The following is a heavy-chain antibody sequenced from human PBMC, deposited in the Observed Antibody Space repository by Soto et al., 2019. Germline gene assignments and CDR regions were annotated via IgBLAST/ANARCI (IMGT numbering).Heavy chain of an antibody. CDR3: ARDEGGSYPYYYYYGMDV. CDR2: TYYRSKWYN. Sequence: SQTLSLTCVISGDSVSSNSAAWNWIRQSPSRGLEWLGRTYYRSKWYNDYAVSVKSRITINPDTSKNQFSLQLNSVTPEDTAVYYCARDEGGSYPYYYYYGMDVWGQGTTVTVSS. D-gene: IGHD1-26*01. J-gene: IGHJ6*02. CDR1: GDSVSSNSAA. V-gene: IGHV6-1*01.